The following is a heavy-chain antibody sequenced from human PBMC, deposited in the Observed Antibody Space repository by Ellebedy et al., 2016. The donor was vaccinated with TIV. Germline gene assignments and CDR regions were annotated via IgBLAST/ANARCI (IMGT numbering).Heavy chain of an antibody. CDR3: TVGLFDP. CDR1: GYTFTSYD. D-gene: IGHD3-10*01. J-gene: IGHJ5*02. Sequence: AASVKVSCKPSGYTFTSYDINWVRQAPGQGLEHLGWLQHGSGNTDYAQKFEGKVTMTRDTSTGTAYMELNSLRSDDTAVYNCTVGLFDPWGQGTLVTVSS. CDR2: LQHGSGNT. V-gene: IGHV1-8*01.